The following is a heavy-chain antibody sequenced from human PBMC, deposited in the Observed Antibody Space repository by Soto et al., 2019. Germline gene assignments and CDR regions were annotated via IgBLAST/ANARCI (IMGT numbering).Heavy chain of an antibody. D-gene: IGHD5-12*01. CDR2: ISYDGSNK. CDR3: AREWLRLALIGY. Sequence: QVQLVESGGGVVQPGRSLRLSCAASGFTFSSYAMHWVRQAPGKGLEWVAVISYDGSNKYYADSVKGRFTISRDNSKNTLYLQMNSLSAEDTAVYYCAREWLRLALIGYWGQGTLVTVSS. J-gene: IGHJ4*02. CDR1: GFTFSSYA. V-gene: IGHV3-30-3*01.